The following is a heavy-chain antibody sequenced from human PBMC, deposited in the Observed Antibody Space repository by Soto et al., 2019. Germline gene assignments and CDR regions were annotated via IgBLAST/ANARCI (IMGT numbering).Heavy chain of an antibody. V-gene: IGHV1-69*04. Sequence: ASVKVSCKASGGTFSSYTISWVRQAPGQGLEWMGRIIPILGIANYAQKFQGRVTITADKSTSTAYMELSSLRSEDTAVYYCAREPADKPTTVTTYFDYWGQGTLVTVSS. CDR1: GGTFSSYT. D-gene: IGHD4-17*01. CDR3: AREPADKPTTVTTYFDY. J-gene: IGHJ4*02. CDR2: IIPILGIA.